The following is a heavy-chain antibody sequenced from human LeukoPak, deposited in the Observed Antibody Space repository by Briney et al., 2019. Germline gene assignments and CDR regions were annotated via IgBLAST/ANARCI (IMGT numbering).Heavy chain of an antibody. CDR3: ARGTVTTRHIDY. V-gene: IGHV4-30-4*07. J-gene: IGHJ4*02. D-gene: IGHD4-17*01. Sequence: SETLSLTCAVSGGSISSGGYSWSWIRQPPGKGLEWIGYIYYSGSTYYNPSLKSRVTISVDTSKNQFSLKLSSVTAADTAVYYCARGTVTTRHIDYWGQGTLVTVSS. CDR1: GGSISSGGYS. CDR2: IYYSGST.